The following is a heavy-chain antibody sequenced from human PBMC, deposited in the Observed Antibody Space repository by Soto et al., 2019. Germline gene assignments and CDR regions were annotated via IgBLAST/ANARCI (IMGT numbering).Heavy chain of an antibody. D-gene: IGHD3-3*01. CDR3: AREGDDFWSGYFPYYYGMDV. J-gene: IGHJ6*02. CDR2: INPSGGST. Sequence: GASVKVSCKASGYTFTSYYMHWVRQAPGQGLEWMGIINPSGGSTSYAQKFQGRVTMTRDTSTSTVYMELSSLRSEDTAVYYCAREGDDFWSGYFPYYYGMDVWGQGTTVTVSS. V-gene: IGHV1-46*01. CDR1: GYTFTSYY.